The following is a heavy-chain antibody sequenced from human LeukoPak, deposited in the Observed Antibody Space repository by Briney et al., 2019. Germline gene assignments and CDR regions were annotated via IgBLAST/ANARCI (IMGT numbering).Heavy chain of an antibody. CDR2: IIPIFGTA. D-gene: IGHD5-18*01. Sequence: ASVKVSCKASGGTFSSYAISWVRQAPGQGLEWMGGIIPIFGTANYAQKFQGRVTITADESTSTAYMELSSLRSEDTAVYYCARDILGGYSYGDEYFQHWGQGTLVTVSS. CDR3: ARDILGGYSYGDEYFQH. V-gene: IGHV1-69*13. CDR1: GGTFSSYA. J-gene: IGHJ1*01.